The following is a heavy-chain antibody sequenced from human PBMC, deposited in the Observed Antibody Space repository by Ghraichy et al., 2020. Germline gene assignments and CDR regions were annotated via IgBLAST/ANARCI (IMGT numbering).Heavy chain of an antibody. CDR2: IQQDGSEK. CDR3: VRDACTGTTCYWAEYFQH. J-gene: IGHJ1*01. CDR1: GFTFTTYW. Sequence: GGSLRLSCAASGFTFTTYWMTWVRQAPGKGLEWVANIQQDGSEKYYVDSVKGRFTISRDNAKDSLYLQMNSLRAEDTAVYYCVRDACTGTTCYWAEYFQHWGQVTLSTVSS. V-gene: IGHV3-7*01. D-gene: IGHD2-2*01.